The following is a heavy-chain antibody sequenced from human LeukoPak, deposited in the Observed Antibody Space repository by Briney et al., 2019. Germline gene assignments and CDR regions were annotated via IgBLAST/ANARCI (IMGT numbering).Heavy chain of an antibody. J-gene: IGHJ4*02. D-gene: IGHD1-26*01. CDR2: ISGSGGNT. V-gene: IGHV3-23*01. Sequence: PGGSLRPSCAASGFTFSSYRMNWVRQAPGKGLEWVSGISGSGGNTYYADSVKGRFTVSRDSSKNALYLQMNSLRAEDTAVYYCAKDGRVRNGVELEYWGQGTLVTVSS. CDR3: AKDGRVRNGVELEY. CDR1: GFTFSSYR.